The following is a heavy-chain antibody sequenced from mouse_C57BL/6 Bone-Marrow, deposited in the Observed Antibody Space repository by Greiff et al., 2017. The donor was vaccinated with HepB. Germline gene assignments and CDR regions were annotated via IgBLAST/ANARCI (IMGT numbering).Heavy chain of an antibody. V-gene: IGHV1-15*01. J-gene: IGHJ2*01. CDR2: IDPETGGT. CDR1: GYTFTDYE. D-gene: IGHD4-1*01. CDR3: TSEGGTGRDFDY. Sequence: VQLVESGAELVRPGASVTLSCKASGYTFTDYEMHWVKQTPVHGLEWIGAIDPETGGTAYNQKFKGKAILTADKSSSTAYMELRSLTSEDSAVYYCTSEGGTGRDFDYWGQGTTLTVSS.